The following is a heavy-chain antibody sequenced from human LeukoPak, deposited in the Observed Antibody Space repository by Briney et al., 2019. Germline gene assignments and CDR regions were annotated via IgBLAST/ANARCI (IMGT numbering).Heavy chain of an antibody. J-gene: IGHJ6*03. Sequence: ASVKVSCKASGGTFSSYAISWVRQAPGQGLEWMGGIIPIFGTANYAQKFQGRVTITTGESTSTAYMELRSLRSDDTAVYYCARAGSSGYYYYYYMDVWGKGTTVTVSS. CDR3: ARAGSSGYYYYYYMDV. V-gene: IGHV1-69*05. CDR1: GGTFSSYA. D-gene: IGHD6-6*01. CDR2: IIPIFGTA.